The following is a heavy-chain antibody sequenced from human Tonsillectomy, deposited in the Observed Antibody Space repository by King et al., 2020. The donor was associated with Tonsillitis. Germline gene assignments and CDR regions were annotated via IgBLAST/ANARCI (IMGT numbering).Heavy chain of an antibody. CDR3: ARDIGYTGAGTMDY. V-gene: IGHV1-18*01. D-gene: IGHD6-13*01. CDR2: IGSYNGNT. J-gene: IGHJ4*02. CDR1: GYTFTTYG. Sequence: VQLVESGAEVKKPGASVKVSCKASGYTFTTYGFSWVRQAPGQGLEWMGWIGSYNGNTNYAQKLQGRVTVTTDTSTSTVYMELRSLRSDDTAVYFCARDIGYTGAGTMDYWGQGTLLTVSS.